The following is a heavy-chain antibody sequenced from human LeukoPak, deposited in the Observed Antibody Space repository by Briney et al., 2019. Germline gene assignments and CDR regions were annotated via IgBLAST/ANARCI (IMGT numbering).Heavy chain of an antibody. V-gene: IGHV4-34*01. CDR1: GGSFSGYY. D-gene: IGHD3-22*01. J-gene: IGHJ3*02. Sequence: SETLSLTYAVYGGSFSGYYWSWIRQPPGKGLEWIGEINHSGSTNYNPSLKSRVTISVDTSKNQFSLKLSSVTAADTAVYYCARSYYYDSSGHHDAFDIWGQGTMVTVSS. CDR3: ARSYYYDSSGHHDAFDI. CDR2: INHSGST.